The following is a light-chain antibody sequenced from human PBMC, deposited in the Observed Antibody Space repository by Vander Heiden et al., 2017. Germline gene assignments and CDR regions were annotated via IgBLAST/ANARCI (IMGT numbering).Light chain of an antibody. V-gene: IGLV4-60*03. CDR3: ATWDSYTQV. CDR1: RGHRTFV. J-gene: IGLJ3*02. Sequence: QPALTQSSSAPASLGSSVKLTCTLSRGHRTFVITWHQQQPGKAPRFLMKLEGNGRYNTGTEVPDRFSGSSSGADRYLTISNHQAEDEADYYCATWDSYTQVFGGGTKLTVL. CDR2: LEGNGRY.